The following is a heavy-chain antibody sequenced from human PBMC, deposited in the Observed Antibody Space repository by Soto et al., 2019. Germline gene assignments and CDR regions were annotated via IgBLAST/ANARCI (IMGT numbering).Heavy chain of an antibody. D-gene: IGHD2-2*01. CDR2: ISAYNGNT. J-gene: IGHJ6*04. CDR1: GYTFTSYG. V-gene: IGHV1-18*01. CDR3: GRDLYQSVFYYGMDV. Sequence: ASVKVSCKASGYTFTSYGISWVRQAPGQGLEWMGWISAYNGNTNYAQKLQGRVTMTTDTSTSTAYMELRSLRSDDTAVYYCGRDLYQSVFYYGMDVWGEGTTVTVSS.